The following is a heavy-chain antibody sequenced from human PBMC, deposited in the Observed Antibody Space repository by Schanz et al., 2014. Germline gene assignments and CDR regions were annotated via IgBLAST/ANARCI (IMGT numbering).Heavy chain of an antibody. J-gene: IGHJ4*02. CDR2: IGNGGVTI. D-gene: IGHD3-10*01. CDR3: ARIGGSVFDY. V-gene: IGHV3-11*01. CDR1: GFTFENYA. Sequence: VQLVESGGGVVRPGGSLRLSCAASGFTFENYALTWVRQVPGKGLEWVSYIGNGGVTIYYADSVKGRFTISRDNSKNSRYLQMNSLRAEDTAVYYCARIGGSVFDYWAQGTLVTVSS.